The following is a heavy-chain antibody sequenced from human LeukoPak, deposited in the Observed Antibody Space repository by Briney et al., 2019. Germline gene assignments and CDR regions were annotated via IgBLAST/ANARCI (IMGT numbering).Heavy chain of an antibody. J-gene: IGHJ5*02. CDR2: IYHSGSA. CDR3: ARDPRWLTPDCSSTSCYENYFDP. V-gene: IGHV4-38-2*02. D-gene: IGHD2-2*01. Sequence: KPSETLSLTCAVSGYSISSGYQWAWIRQPPGKTLEWIGSIYHSGSAHYNPSLKSRVTISVDTSNNQFSLRLSSVTAADTAVYYCARDPRWLTPDCSSTSCYENYFDPWGQGTQVTVSS. CDR1: GYSISSGYQ.